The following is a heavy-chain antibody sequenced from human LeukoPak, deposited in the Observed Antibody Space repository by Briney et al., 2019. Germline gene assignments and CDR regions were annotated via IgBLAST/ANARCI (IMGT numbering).Heavy chain of an antibody. Sequence: SVKVSRKASVGTFSSYAISGVPEALGQGREWMGRIIPILGIANYAQKFQGRVTITADKSTRTAYMELSSLRSEDTAVYYCAEVVRGEGSTFDYWGQGTLVTVSS. D-gene: IGHD3-16*01. CDR3: AEVVRGEGSTFDY. J-gene: IGHJ4*02. V-gene: IGHV1-69*04. CDR2: IIPILGIA. CDR1: VGTFSSYA.